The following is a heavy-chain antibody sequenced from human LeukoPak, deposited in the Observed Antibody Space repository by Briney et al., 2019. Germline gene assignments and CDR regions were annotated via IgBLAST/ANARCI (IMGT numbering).Heavy chain of an antibody. CDR3: ARAGWIITSGVDY. J-gene: IGHJ4*02. V-gene: IGHV4-38-2*01. CDR2: VYHTGST. CDR1: GYSISRGYY. Sequence: SETLSLTCAVSGYSISRGYYWALIRQPPGKGLEWIGTVYHTGSTYYNPSLDSRVTISVDTSKNQFSLNLKSVTAADTAVYYCARAGWIITSGVDYWGQGALVTVSS. D-gene: IGHD3-10*01.